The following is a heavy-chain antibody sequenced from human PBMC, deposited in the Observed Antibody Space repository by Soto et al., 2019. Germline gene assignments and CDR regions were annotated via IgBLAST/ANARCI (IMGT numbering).Heavy chain of an antibody. CDR2: ISGGGDNT. CDR1: GFSFRSYA. J-gene: IGHJ4*02. V-gene: IGHV3-23*01. CDR3: AKDTGPN. Sequence: PGWSLRLSCDACGFSFRSYAMNWVRQAPGKWLEWVSAISGGGDNTYYADSVKGRFTISRENSKNTLFLQMNSLRAEDTAFYYCAKDTGPNWGQGTLVTVSS.